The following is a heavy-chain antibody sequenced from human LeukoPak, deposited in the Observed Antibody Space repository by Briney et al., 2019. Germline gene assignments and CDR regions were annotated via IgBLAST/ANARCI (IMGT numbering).Heavy chain of an antibody. CDR3: ARDVCGSGAFDY. CDR1: GGSISSSSYY. D-gene: IGHD3-10*01. CDR2: IYYSGST. Sequence: SETLSLTCTVSGGSISSSSYYWGWIRQPPGKGLEWIGSIYYSGSTYYNPSLKSRVTISVDTSKNQFSLKLSSVTAADTAVYYCARDVCGSGAFDYWGQGTLVTVSS. V-gene: IGHV4-39*07. J-gene: IGHJ4*02.